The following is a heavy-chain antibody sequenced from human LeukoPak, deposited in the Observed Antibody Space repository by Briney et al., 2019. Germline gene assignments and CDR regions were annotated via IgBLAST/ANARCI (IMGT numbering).Heavy chain of an antibody. D-gene: IGHD1-26*01. V-gene: IGHV1-18*01. J-gene: IGHJ5*02. CDR2: ISAYNGNT. Sequence: ASVKVSCKASGYTFTSYGISWVRQAPGQGLEWMGWISAYNGNTNYAQKLQGRVTMTTDTSTSTAYMELRSLRSDDTAVYYCARKPVLVGATTGWFDPWGQGTLVTVSS. CDR1: GYTFTSYG. CDR3: ARKPVLVGATTGWFDP.